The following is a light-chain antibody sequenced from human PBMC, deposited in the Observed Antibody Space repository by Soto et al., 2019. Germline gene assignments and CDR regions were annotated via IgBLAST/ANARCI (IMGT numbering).Light chain of an antibody. J-gene: IGKJ1*01. Sequence: EIVLTQSPGTLSLSPGERATLSCRASQSVSSSYLAWYQQKPGLAPRRLIYGASSRATGIPDRFSGSESGTDFTITISRLEPEDFAVYYCQQYGSSPKTFGQGTKVEIK. CDR2: GAS. CDR3: QQYGSSPKT. V-gene: IGKV3-20*01. CDR1: QSVSSSY.